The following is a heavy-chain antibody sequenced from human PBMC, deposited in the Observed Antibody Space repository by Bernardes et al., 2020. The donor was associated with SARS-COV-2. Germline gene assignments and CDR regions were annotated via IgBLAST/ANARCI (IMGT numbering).Heavy chain of an antibody. D-gene: IGHD3-22*01. J-gene: IGHJ6*02. V-gene: IGHV3-23*01. CDR1: GFTFSSYA. Sequence: GGSLRLSCAASGFTFSSYAMSWVRQAPGKVLEWVSAISGSGGSTYYADSVKGRLTISRDNSKNTLYLQMNSLRAEDTAVYYCAKDNYDSSGYYYYGMDVWGQGTTVTVSS. CDR3: AKDNYDSSGYYYYGMDV. CDR2: ISGSGGST.